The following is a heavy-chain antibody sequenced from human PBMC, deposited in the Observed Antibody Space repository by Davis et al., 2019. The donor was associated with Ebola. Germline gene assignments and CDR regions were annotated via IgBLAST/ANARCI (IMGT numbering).Heavy chain of an antibody. CDR3: AREGGRIRGRKWFDP. CDR2: INPSGGST. V-gene: IGHV1-46*01. J-gene: IGHJ5*02. Sequence: ASVTVSCKASGYTFTSYDINWVRQATGQGLEWMGIINPSGGSTSYAQKFQGRVTMTRDTSMSTVYMELSSLRSEDTAVYYCAREGGRIRGRKWFDPWGQGTLVTVSS. D-gene: IGHD3-10*01. CDR1: GYTFTSYD.